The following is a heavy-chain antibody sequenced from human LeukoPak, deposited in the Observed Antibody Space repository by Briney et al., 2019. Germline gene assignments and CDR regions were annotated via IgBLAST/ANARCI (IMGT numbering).Heavy chain of an antibody. J-gene: IGHJ4*02. CDR2: IYHSGST. CDR3: ARAIEVGAMTPFDY. CDR1: GYSISSDYY. V-gene: IGHV4-38-2*02. Sequence: SETLSLTCTVSGYSISSDYYWGWVRQPPGNGLEWIGSIYHSGSTYYNPSLKSRVTISVDTSKNQFSLKLTSVTAADTAVYYCARAIEVGAMTPFDYWGQGTLVTVSS. D-gene: IGHD1-26*01.